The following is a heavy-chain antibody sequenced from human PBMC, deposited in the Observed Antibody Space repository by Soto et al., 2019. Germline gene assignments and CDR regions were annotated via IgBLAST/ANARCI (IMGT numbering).Heavy chain of an antibody. J-gene: IGHJ4*02. CDR2: SRNKGNSYTT. Sequence: ELQLVESGGGLVQPVGSLRLSCAASGFTLSDAYMDWVRPAPGKGLEWVGRSRNKGNSYTTEYAPSVKGRVTISRDDSKNSLYLQMNSLSTEDTAVYYCTRWLSGWGDWGQGNLVTVSS. V-gene: IGHV3-72*01. CDR3: TRWLSGWGD. CDR1: GFTLSDAY. D-gene: IGHD3-16*01.